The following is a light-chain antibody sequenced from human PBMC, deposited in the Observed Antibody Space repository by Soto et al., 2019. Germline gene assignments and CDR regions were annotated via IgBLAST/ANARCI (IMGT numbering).Light chain of an antibody. CDR2: GTS. J-gene: IGKJ1*01. CDR1: QAITTE. V-gene: IGKV1-6*01. CDR3: LQDYSYPRT. Sequence: AIQMTQSPSSLSASVGDRVIITCRASQAITTELGWYQQRPGKAPKLLIYGTSNLQSGVPSRFSGSVSGTDFTHTINGRQPEDFATYYCLQDYSYPRTFGQGTKVDVK.